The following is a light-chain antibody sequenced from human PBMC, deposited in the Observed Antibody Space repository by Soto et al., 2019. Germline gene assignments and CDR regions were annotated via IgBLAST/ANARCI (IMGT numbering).Light chain of an antibody. CDR3: ATWYDGLSAYV. CDR2: SNS. J-gene: IGLJ1*01. V-gene: IGLV1-44*01. CDR1: SSNIGGNT. Sequence: QSVLTQPPSASGTPGQRVTFSCSGSSSNIGGNTVSWFQHLPRTAPKLLIFSNSQRPSGVPDRFSGAKSGNSASLAISGLQSEDEANYYCATWYDGLSAYVFGTGTKVTVL.